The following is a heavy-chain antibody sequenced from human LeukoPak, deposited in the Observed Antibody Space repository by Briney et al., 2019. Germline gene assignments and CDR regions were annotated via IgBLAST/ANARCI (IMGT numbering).Heavy chain of an antibody. Sequence: GGSLRLSCAASGFTFRSYSMNWVRQAPGKGLEWVSAIDPSSTYIYYADSVKGRFTISRDNSKNTLYLQMNSLRAEDTAVYYCAKGVGRRSSAFDIWGQGTMVTVSS. V-gene: IGHV3-21*01. CDR2: IDPSSTYI. CDR1: GFTFRSYS. J-gene: IGHJ3*02. CDR3: AKGVGRRSSAFDI. D-gene: IGHD6-6*01.